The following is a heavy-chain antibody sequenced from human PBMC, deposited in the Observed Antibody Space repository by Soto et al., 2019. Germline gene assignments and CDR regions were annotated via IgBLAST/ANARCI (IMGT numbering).Heavy chain of an antibody. J-gene: IGHJ4*02. CDR2: INAGNGNT. CDR1: GYTFTSYA. V-gene: IGHV1-3*05. Sequence: QVQLVQSGAEEKKPGASVKVSCKASGYTFTSYAMHWVRQAPGQRLEWMGWINAGNGNTKPSQKLQGRVTITTDTSASTAYMELSSLRSEDTAVYYCARDVAAADYWGQGTLVTVSS. CDR3: ARDVAAADY. D-gene: IGHD6-13*01.